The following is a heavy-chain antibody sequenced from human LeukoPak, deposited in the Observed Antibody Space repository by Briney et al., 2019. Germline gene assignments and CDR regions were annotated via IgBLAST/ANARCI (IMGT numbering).Heavy chain of an antibody. J-gene: IGHJ6*02. D-gene: IGHD5-18*01. CDR2: ISACNGNT. CDR3: ARDTDTAMVPYYYYYGMDV. CDR1: GYTFTSYG. Sequence: ASVKVSCKASGYTFTSYGISWVRQAPGQGLEWMGWISACNGNTNYAQKLQGRVTMTTDTSTSTAYMELRSLRSDDTAVYYCARDTDTAMVPYYYYYGMDVWGQGTTVTVSS. V-gene: IGHV1-18*01.